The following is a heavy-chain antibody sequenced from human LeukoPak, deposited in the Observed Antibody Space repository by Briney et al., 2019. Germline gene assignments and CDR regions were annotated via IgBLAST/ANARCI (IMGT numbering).Heavy chain of an antibody. CDR1: GGSISSHY. CDR3: ARHRAESYYGSGRLDY. Sequence: KPSETLSLTCTVSGGSISSHYWSWIRQPPGKGLEWIGYIYYSGSTNYNPSLKSRVTISVDTSKNQFSLKLSSVTAADTAVYYCARHRAESYYGSGRLDYWGQGTLISASP. V-gene: IGHV4-59*11. J-gene: IGHJ4*02. CDR2: IYYSGST. D-gene: IGHD3-10*01.